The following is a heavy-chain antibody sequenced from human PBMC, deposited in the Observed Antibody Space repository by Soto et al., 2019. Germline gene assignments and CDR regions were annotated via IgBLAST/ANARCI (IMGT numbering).Heavy chain of an antibody. V-gene: IGHV3-7*05. D-gene: IGHD3-16*01. CDR2: IKEDGSET. Sequence: GGSLRLSCAASGFTFSDFWMSWVRQAPGKGLEWVANIKEDGSETDYVDSVKGRFTISRDSARNSLDLQMDSLRAEDTAVYYCVRDWAWGQGTLVTVSS. J-gene: IGHJ5*02. CDR3: VRDWA. CDR1: GFTFSDFW.